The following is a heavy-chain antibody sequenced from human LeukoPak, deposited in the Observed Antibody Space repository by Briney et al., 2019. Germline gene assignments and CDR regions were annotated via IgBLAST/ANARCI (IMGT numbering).Heavy chain of an antibody. V-gene: IGHV3-53*01. D-gene: IGHD3-10*01. CDR1: GLTVSKNY. CDR3: ARVGGH. J-gene: IGHJ4*02. Sequence: GGSLRLSCAASGLTVSKNYMSWVRQAPGKGLESVSVIYSGGSTYYADSVRGRFTISRDNSKNTLYLQMDSLRVEDTAVYYCARVGGHWGQGTLVTVSS. CDR2: IYSGGST.